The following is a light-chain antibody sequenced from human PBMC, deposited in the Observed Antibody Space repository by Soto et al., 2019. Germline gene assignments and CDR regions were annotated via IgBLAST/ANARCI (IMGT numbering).Light chain of an antibody. CDR1: SSDVGGYNY. J-gene: IGLJ1*01. Sequence: QSALTQPASVSGSPGQSITISCTGTSSDVGGYNYVSWYQQHPDKAPKLMIYEVSNWPSGVSNRFSGSKSGNTASLTISGLQAEDEADYYCSSYTSSSTQYVFGTGTKLTVL. CDR3: SSYTSSSTQYV. CDR2: EVS. V-gene: IGLV2-14*01.